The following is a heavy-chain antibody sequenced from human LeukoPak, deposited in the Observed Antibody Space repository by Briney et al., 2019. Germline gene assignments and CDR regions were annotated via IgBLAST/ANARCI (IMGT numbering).Heavy chain of an antibody. D-gene: IGHD6-19*01. V-gene: IGHV3-48*03. CDR2: ISSSGSTI. CDR3: ARILDSAWGELGY. J-gene: IGHJ4*02. Sequence: GGSLRLSCAASGFTFSSYEMNWVRQAPGKGLEWVSYISSSGSTIYYADSVKGRFTISRDNSKNTLHLQMNSLRAEDTAVYYCARILDSAWGELGYWGQGTLVTVSS. CDR1: GFTFSSYE.